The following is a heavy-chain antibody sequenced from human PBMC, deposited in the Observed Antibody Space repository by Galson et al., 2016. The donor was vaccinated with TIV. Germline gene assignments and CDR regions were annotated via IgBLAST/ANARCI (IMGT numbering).Heavy chain of an antibody. V-gene: IGHV3-21*01. J-gene: IGHJ6*02. CDR3: ARIIVSYGMDV. CDR1: GFTFGPFK. Sequence: SLRLSCAASGFTFGPFKMGWVRQVPGKGLVWVSSIGSRSSDKFYGDSVKGRFTISRDKSKNTLYLAMSSLRAEDTAVYYCARIIVSYGMDVWGQGTTVTVSS. CDR2: IGSRSSDK. D-gene: IGHD2/OR15-2a*01.